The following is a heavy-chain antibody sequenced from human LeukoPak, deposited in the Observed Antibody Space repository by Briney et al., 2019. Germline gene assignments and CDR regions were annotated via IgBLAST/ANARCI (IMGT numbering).Heavy chain of an antibody. CDR2: ISGSGGST. D-gene: IGHD6-19*01. Sequence: GGSLRLSCAASGFTFSSYAMSWVRQAPGKWLEWVSAISGSGGSTYYADSVKGRFTISRDNSKNTLYLQMNSLRAEDTAVYYCAGYSSGWTSECFQRWGQGTLVTVSS. CDR1: GFTFSSYA. CDR3: AGYSSGWTSECFQR. V-gene: IGHV3-23*01. J-gene: IGHJ1*01.